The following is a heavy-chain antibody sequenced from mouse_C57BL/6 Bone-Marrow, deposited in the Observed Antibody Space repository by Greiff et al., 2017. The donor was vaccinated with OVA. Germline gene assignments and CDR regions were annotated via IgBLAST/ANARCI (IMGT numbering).Heavy chain of an antibody. V-gene: IGHV1-15*01. J-gene: IGHJ3*01. CDR1: GYTFTDYE. CDR2: IDPETGGT. D-gene: IGHD4-1*01. Sequence: QVQLQQSGAELVRPGASVTLSCKASGYTFTDYEMHWVKQTPVHGLEWIGAIDPETGGTAYNQKFKGKAILTADKSSSTAYMELRSLTSEDSAVYYCTRALNWDWFAYWGQGTLVTVSA. CDR3: TRALNWDWFAY.